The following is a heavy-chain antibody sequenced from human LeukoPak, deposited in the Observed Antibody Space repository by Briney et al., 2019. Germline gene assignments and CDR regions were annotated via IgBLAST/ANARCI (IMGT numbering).Heavy chain of an antibody. J-gene: IGHJ4*02. V-gene: IGHV3-53*01. Sequence: GGSLRLSCAAYGFNVSSNYMNWVRQAPGKGLEWVSVIYRGGSTYYADSVKGRFTISRDNSKNTLYLQMNSLRAEDTAVYYCAKGRLTVVPAAYVDYWGQGTLVTVSS. CDR1: GFNVSSNY. CDR3: AKGRLTVVPAAYVDY. D-gene: IGHD2-2*01. CDR2: IYRGGST.